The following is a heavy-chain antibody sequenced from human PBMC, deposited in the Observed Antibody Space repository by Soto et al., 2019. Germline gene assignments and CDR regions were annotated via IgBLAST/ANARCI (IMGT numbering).Heavy chain of an antibody. J-gene: IGHJ4*02. CDR1: GGSISSYY. V-gene: IGHV4-59*01. D-gene: IGHD2-15*01. CDR2: IYYSGST. Sequence: PSETLSLTCTVSGGSISSYYWSWIRQPPGKGLEWIGYIYYSGSTNYNPSLKSRVTISVDTSKNQFSLKLSSVTAADTAVYYCARVSSLAAKKKYYFDYWGQGTLVTVSS. CDR3: ARVSSLAAKKKYYFDY.